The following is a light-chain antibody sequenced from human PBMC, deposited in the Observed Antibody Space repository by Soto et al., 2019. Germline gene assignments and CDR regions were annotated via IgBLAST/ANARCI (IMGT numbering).Light chain of an antibody. Sequence: VVTQSPATLSVFPGETATLSCRASQSVSSDLAWYQQRHGQAPRLLIYGASTRSTGIPARFRGSGSGTEFRLTISSLQSEDFAPYYCQQYNTWHPKMAFGRGTKVEIK. V-gene: IGKV3-15*01. J-gene: IGKJ1*01. CDR3: QQYNTWHPKMA. CDR1: QSVSSD. CDR2: GAS.